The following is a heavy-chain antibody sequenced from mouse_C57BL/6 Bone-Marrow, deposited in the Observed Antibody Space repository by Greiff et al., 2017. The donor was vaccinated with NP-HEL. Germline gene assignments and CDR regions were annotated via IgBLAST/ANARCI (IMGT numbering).Heavy chain of an antibody. Sequence: QVQLKQPGAELVKPGASVKLSCKASGYTFTSYWMQWVKQRPGQGLEWIGEIDPSDSYTNYNQKFKGKATLTVDTSSSTAYMQLSSLTSEDSAVYYCALPRGFAYWGQGTLVTVSA. J-gene: IGHJ3*01. CDR3: ALPRGFAY. D-gene: IGHD2-1*01. CDR2: IDPSDSYT. V-gene: IGHV1-50*01. CDR1: GYTFTSYW.